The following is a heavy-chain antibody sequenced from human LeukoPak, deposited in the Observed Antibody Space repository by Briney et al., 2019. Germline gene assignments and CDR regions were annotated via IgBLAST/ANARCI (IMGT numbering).Heavy chain of an antibody. D-gene: IGHD6-13*01. CDR2: IIPIFGTA. V-gene: IGHV1-69*05. CDR3: ARGAAAAGTSEYFQH. J-gene: IGHJ1*01. Sequence: SVKVSCKASGGTFSSYAIGWVRQAPGQGLEWMGRIIPIFGTANYAQKFQGRVTITTDESTSTAYMELSSLRSEDTAVYYCARGAAAAGTSEYFQHWGQGTLVTVSS. CDR1: GGTFSSYA.